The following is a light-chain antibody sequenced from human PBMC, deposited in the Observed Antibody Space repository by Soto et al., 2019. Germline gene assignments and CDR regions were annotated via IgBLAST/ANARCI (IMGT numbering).Light chain of an antibody. CDR1: SIDIGAFNY. V-gene: IGLV2-14*01. CDR2: EVY. J-gene: IGLJ1*01. Sequence: QSVLTQPASVSVSPGQSITISCTGTSIDIGAFNYVSWYQQHPDKAPKLLIFEVYNRPSGISNRFSGSKSGKTASLTISGLQPEDEADYYCSSYTTKGTRVFGTGTKVTVL. CDR3: SSYTTKGTRV.